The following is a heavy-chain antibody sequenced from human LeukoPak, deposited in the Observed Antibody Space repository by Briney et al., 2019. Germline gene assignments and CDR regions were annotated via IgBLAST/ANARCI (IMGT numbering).Heavy chain of an antibody. CDR2: IYYSGST. CDR3: ARRRLDAFDI. CDR1: GVSISSYY. D-gene: IGHD3-3*01. Sequence: PSETLSLTCTVSGVSISSYYWSWIRQPPGKGLEWIGYIYYSGSTNYNPSLKSRVTISVDTSKNQFSLKLSSVTAADTAVYYCARRRLDAFDIWGQGTMVTVSS. J-gene: IGHJ3*02. V-gene: IGHV4-59*08.